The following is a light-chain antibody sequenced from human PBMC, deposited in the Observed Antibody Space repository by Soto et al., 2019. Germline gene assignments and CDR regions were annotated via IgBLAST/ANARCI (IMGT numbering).Light chain of an antibody. V-gene: IGLV2-14*01. Sequence: QSALTQPASVSGSPGQSITISCTGTSSDVGYSNYVSWYQQLPGKAPKLMIYDVSDRPSGVSNRFSCSKSGSTASLTISGLQAEDEADYYCSSYTSSSLYVFGTGTKLTVL. CDR1: SSDVGYSNY. CDR3: SSYTSSSLYV. J-gene: IGLJ1*01. CDR2: DVS.